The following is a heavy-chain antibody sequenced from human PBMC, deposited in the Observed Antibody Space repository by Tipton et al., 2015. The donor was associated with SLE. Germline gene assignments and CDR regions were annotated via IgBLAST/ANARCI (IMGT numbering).Heavy chain of an antibody. D-gene: IGHD3-10*01. V-gene: IGHV4-34*01. CDR2: ISHSRGA. Sequence: TLSLTCAVNGGSFSDYFWTWVRRSPGGGLQWIGDISHSRGASYNPSPKSRVTISLDTSQNQFSLKLTSVTAADTSDYYCARGVRYYASGTYPYFYYFMDVWGKGTTVIVSS. CDR3: ARGVRYYASGTYPYFYYFMDV. J-gene: IGHJ6*03. CDR1: GGSFSDYF.